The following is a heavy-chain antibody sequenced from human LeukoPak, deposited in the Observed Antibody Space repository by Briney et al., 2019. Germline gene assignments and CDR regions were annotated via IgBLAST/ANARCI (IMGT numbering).Heavy chain of an antibody. CDR2: INHSGST. CDR3: ARGQFWRGSEIRV. Sequence: SETLSLTCRVDGESFSGYYWIWIRQPPGKGLEWIGEINHSGSTNYNPSLKSRVTLSVDTSKSQFSLKVTSVTAADTAMYYCARGQFWRGSEIRVWGQGTLVTVSS. J-gene: IGHJ4*02. CDR1: GESFSGYY. D-gene: IGHD1-26*01. V-gene: IGHV4-34*01.